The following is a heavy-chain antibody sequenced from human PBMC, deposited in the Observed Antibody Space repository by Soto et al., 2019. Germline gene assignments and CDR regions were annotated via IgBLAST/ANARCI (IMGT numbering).Heavy chain of an antibody. V-gene: IGHV3-23*01. CDR2: ISGSGGST. Sequence: EVQLLESGGGLVQPGGSLRLSCAASGFTFSSYAMSWVRQAPGKGLEWVSAISGSGGSTYYADSVKGRFTISRDNSKNTLDLQMNSLRAEDTAVYYCAKDGLEDIVLTPSSGDYWGQGTLVTVSS. J-gene: IGHJ4*02. CDR3: AKDGLEDIVLTPSSGDY. CDR1: GFTFSSYA. D-gene: IGHD2-8*01.